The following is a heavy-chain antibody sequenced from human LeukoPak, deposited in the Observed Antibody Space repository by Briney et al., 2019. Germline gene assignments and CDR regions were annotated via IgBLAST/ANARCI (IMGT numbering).Heavy chain of an antibody. V-gene: IGHV3-15*01. Sequence: AGGSLRLSCAASGFKFSSYSMNWVRQAPGKGLEWVGRIKSKIDGGTTEYAAPVKGRFTISRDDSKNTVYLQMNSLQTEDTAVYYCTTDRRYCSCGTCYYDRNYWGQGTLVTVSS. J-gene: IGHJ4*02. CDR1: GFKFSSYS. CDR3: TTDRRYCSCGTCYYDRNY. CDR2: IKSKIDGGTT. D-gene: IGHD2-15*01.